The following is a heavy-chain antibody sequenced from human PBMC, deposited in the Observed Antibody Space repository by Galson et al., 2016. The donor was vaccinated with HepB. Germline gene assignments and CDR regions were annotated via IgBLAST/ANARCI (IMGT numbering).Heavy chain of an antibody. CDR2: ISAYNGNT. J-gene: IGHJ4*02. D-gene: IGHD6-25*01. V-gene: IGHV1-18*01. Sequence: SVKVSCKASGYIFTNYGINWVRQAPGQGLESMGWISAYNGNTYYAQKRQGRVTMTTDTSTSTAYMELRSLRSDDTAVYYCTRYRAATAFFDYWGQGTLVTVSS. CDR1: GYIFTNYG. CDR3: TRYRAATAFFDY.